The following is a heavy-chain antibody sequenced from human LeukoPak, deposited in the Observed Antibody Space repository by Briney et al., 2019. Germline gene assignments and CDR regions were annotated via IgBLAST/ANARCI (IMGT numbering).Heavy chain of an antibody. V-gene: IGHV1-2*02. CDR1: GYTFTGYY. CDR3: AREIKTLRFLEWLWGSNWFDP. D-gene: IGHD3-3*01. CDR2: INPNSGGT. J-gene: IGHJ5*02. Sequence: ASVKVSCKASGYTFTGYYMHWVRQAPGQGLEWMGWINPNSGGTNYAQKLQGRVTMTTDTSTSTAYMELRSLRSDDTAVYYCAREIKTLRFLEWLWGSNWFDPWGQGTLVTVSS.